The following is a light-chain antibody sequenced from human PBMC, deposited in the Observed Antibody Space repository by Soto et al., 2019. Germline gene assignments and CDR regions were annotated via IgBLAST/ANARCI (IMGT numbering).Light chain of an antibody. CDR1: QGISNY. CDR2: AAS. CDR3: QKYNSAPWT. J-gene: IGKJ1*01. V-gene: IGKV1-27*01. Sequence: DMEMTQSPYSLSASVGDRVTITCRARQGISNYLAWYQQKPGKVPKLLIYAASTLQSGVPSRFSGSGSGTDFTLTISSLQPEDVATYYCQKYNSAPWTFGQGTKVDIK.